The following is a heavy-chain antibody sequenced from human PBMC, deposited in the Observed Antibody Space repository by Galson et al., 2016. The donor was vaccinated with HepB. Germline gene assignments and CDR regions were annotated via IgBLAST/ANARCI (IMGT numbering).Heavy chain of an antibody. V-gene: IGHV1-69*13. Sequence: SVKVSCKASGGTFSSYPISWVRQAPGQGLEWMGGIIPIFGSAYYAQQFRGRVTITADESTSTAYMEMNSLRSEDTAIYYCARDGEEGSERFQHWGQGALVIVSS. CDR1: GGTFSSYP. CDR3: ARDGEEGSERFQH. D-gene: IGHD1-1*01. J-gene: IGHJ1*01. CDR2: IIPIFGSA.